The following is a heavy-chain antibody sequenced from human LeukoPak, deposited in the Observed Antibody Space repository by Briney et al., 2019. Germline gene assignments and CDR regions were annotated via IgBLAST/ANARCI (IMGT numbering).Heavy chain of an antibody. Sequence: PSQTLSLTCTVSGGSISSGGYYWSWIRQPAGKGLEWIGRIYTSGSTNYNPSLKSRVTISVDTSKNQFSLKLSSVTAADTAVYYCAREWFLPDYWGQGTLVTVSS. CDR2: IYTSGST. D-gene: IGHD3-10*01. V-gene: IGHV4-61*02. CDR3: AREWFLPDY. CDR1: GGSISSGGYY. J-gene: IGHJ4*02.